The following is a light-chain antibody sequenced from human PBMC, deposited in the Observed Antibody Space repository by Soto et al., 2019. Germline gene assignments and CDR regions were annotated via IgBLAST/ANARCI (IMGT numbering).Light chain of an antibody. J-gene: IGKJ4*01. Sequence: IQLTQAPSSLSASVGDRVTITCRASQGISSYLAWYQQKPGKAPKLLIYAASTLQSGVPSRFIGSGSGTDFTLTISSLQPEDFATYSCQQLNSYPFTFGGATKVEIK. CDR1: QGISSY. CDR2: AAS. CDR3: QQLNSYPFT. V-gene: IGKV1-9*01.